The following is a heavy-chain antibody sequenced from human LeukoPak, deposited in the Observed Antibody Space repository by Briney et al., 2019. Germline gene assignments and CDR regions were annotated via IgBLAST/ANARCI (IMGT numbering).Heavy chain of an antibody. D-gene: IGHD6-13*01. CDR1: GGSISSSSDY. J-gene: IGHJ3*02. CDR2: IYYSGST. V-gene: IGHV4-39*01. Sequence: PSETLSLTCTVSGGSISSSSDYWGWIRQPPGKGLEWIGSIYYSGSTYYNPSLKSRVTISVDTSKNQFSLKLSSVTAADTAVYYCARLYRLSSRVMDAFDIWGQGIMVTASS. CDR3: ARLYRLSSRVMDAFDI.